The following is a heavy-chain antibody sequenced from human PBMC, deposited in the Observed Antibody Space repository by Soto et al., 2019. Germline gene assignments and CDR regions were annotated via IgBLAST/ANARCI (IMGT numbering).Heavy chain of an antibody. CDR2: LYYSGST. CDR1: GGSISSSSYY. J-gene: IGHJ5*02. Sequence: QLQLQESGPGLVKPSETLSLTCTVSGGSISSSSYYWGWIRQPPGKGLEWIGSLYYSGSTYYNPSLKSRVTISVDTSKNQFSLKLSSVTAADTAVYYCASLYCGGECYSSKFDPWGQGTLVTVSS. CDR3: ASLYCGGECYSSKFDP. D-gene: IGHD2-21*01. V-gene: IGHV4-39*01.